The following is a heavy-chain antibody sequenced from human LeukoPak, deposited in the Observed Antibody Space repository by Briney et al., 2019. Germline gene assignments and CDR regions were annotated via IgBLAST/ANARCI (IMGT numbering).Heavy chain of an antibody. CDR1: GFTFSDHY. J-gene: IGHJ5*02. Sequence: GGSLRLSCAASGFTFSDHYMDRVRQAPGKGLEWVGRSRNKANSYATEYAASVKGRFTISRDDSENSLYLQMNSLKTEDTAVYYCARAVRKSGSYWFDPWGQGTLVTVSS. V-gene: IGHV3-72*01. CDR2: SRNKANSYAT. CDR3: ARAVRKSGSYWFDP. D-gene: IGHD1-26*01.